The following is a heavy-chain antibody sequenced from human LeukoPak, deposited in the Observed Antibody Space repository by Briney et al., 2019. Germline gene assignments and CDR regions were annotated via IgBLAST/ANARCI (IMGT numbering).Heavy chain of an antibody. V-gene: IGHV3-21*01. J-gene: IGHJ4*02. Sequence: PGGSLRLSCAASGFTFSSYMMNWVRQAPGKGLEWVSSINSGSTYTYYTESVKGRFTISRDNAKNLVYLQMSSLRAEDTAIYYCARDETYDYESNGYLDFWGQGTVVTVSS. CDR3: ARDETYDYESNGYLDF. CDR1: GFTFSSYM. CDR2: INSGSTYT. D-gene: IGHD3-22*01.